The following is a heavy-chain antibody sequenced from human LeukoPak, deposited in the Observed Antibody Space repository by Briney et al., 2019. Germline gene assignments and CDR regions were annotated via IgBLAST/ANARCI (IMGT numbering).Heavy chain of an antibody. CDR3: ASGLWFGELLPLDY. J-gene: IGHJ4*02. CDR2: ISYDGSNK. Sequence: GALRLSCAASGFTFSSYAMHWVRQAPGKGLEWVAVISYDGSNKYYADSVKGRFTISRDNSKNTLYLQMNSLRAEDTAVYYCASGLWFGELLPLDYWGQGTLVTVSS. V-gene: IGHV3-30*04. D-gene: IGHD3-10*01. CDR1: GFTFSSYA.